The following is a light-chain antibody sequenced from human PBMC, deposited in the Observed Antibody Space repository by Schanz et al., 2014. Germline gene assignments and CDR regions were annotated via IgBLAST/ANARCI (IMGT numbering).Light chain of an antibody. Sequence: EIVLTQSPGTLSLSPGERATLSCRASQSVSSNLAWYQQKPGQAPRLLFYGASTRAPGIPARFSGSGSGTEFTLTISSLQSEDFAVYYCQQYNNWPPLTFGGGTKVEIK. J-gene: IGKJ4*01. CDR1: QSVSSN. CDR3: QQYNNWPPLT. V-gene: IGKV3-15*01. CDR2: GAS.